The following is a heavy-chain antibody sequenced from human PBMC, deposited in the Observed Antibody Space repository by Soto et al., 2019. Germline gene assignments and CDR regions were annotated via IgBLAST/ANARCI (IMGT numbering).Heavy chain of an antibody. D-gene: IGHD3-10*01. V-gene: IGHV4-59*01. J-gene: IGHJ6*03. Sequence: SETLSLTCTVSGGSISSYHWSWIRQPPGKGLEWIGYIYYSGSTNYNPSLKSRVTISVDTSKNQFSLKLSSVTAADTAVYYCARGLRRGPYSIGPHWYYYMDVWGKGTTVTVSS. CDR1: GGSISSYH. CDR3: ARGLRRGPYSIGPHWYYYMDV. CDR2: IYYSGST.